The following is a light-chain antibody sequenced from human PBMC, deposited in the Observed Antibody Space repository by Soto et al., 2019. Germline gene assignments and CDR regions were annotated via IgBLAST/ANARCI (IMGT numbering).Light chain of an antibody. CDR1: SSDVGCDDY. CDR3: CAYAGSSLWV. CDR2: DVT. Sequence: QSALTQPRSVSGSPGQSVTISCTGTSSDVGCDDYVSWYQQHPGKAPQLVIYDVTKRPAGVPVRFSASKSGNTASLTISGLQDEDEDYYYCCAYAGSSLWVFGGGTKLTVL. J-gene: IGLJ3*02. V-gene: IGLV2-11*01.